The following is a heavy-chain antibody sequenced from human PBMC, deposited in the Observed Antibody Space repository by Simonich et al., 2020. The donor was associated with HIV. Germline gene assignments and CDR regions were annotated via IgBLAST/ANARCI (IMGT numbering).Heavy chain of an antibody. CDR3: ARGFYQRLYYFDY. D-gene: IGHD2-2*01. Sequence: QVQLQQWGAGLLKPSETLSLTCAVYGGSFSGYYWSWIRKPPGKGLEWNGKINLSRSPNYNPSLNSRVTISVDTSKNQFSRKLSSVTAADTAVYYCARGFYQRLYYFDYWGQGTLVTVSS. V-gene: IGHV4-34*01. J-gene: IGHJ4*02. CDR2: INLSRSP. CDR1: GGSFSGYY.